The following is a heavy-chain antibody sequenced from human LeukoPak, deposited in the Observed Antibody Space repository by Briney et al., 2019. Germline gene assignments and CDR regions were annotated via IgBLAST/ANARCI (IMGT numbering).Heavy chain of an antibody. D-gene: IGHD4-17*01. J-gene: IGHJ4*02. CDR2: IWYDGSDK. V-gene: IGHV3-33*01. Sequence: GGALRVSCAESVFTFSDDGVHAVRQAPDKRVEWVAAIWYDGSDKYNVYTLKGRFTTSRDNSKNTLYLQMNSLRDEDTAAYYCARAGYGDPHFDFWGQGTLVTVSS. CDR1: VFTFSDDG. CDR3: ARAGYGDPHFDF.